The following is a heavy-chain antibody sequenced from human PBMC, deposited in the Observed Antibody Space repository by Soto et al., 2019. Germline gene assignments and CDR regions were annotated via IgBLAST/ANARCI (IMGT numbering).Heavy chain of an antibody. D-gene: IGHD2-21*02. CDR1: GGTFSSYA. Sequence: QVQLVQSGAEVKKPGSSVKVSCKASGGTFSSYAISWVRQAPGQGLEWMGGIITIFGTANYAQKFQGRVTITADESTSPACVNQSSSRSKDTAVSYRAIVIVVVTAVEVDWFDPWGQGTLVTVGS. CDR2: IITIFGTA. V-gene: IGHV1-69*12. CDR3: AIVIVVVTAVEVDWFDP. J-gene: IGHJ5*02.